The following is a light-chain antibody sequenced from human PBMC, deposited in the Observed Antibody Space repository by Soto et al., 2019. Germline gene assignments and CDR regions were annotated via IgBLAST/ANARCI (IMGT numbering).Light chain of an antibody. V-gene: IGLV1-47*01. CDR1: NSNMGRNY. Sequence: QSVLTQTPSASGTPGQRITISCSGSNSNMGRNYVYWYQQVPGTAPKLLMYRNDVRPSGVPDRFTGSKSGTSASLAINGLRSEDEADYYCAVWDNSLNGVAFGGGTKLTVL. J-gene: IGLJ2*01. CDR3: AVWDNSLNGVA. CDR2: RND.